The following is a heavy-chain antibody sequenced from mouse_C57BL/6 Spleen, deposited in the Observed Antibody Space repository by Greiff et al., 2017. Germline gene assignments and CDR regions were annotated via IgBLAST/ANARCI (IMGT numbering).Heavy chain of an antibody. J-gene: IGHJ3*01. D-gene: IGHD2-4*01. CDR1: GYKFNDYN. Sequence: VPLQQSGPELVKPGASVKMSCKASGYKFNDYNMHWVKQSHGKSLEWIGYINPNNGGTSYNQKFKGKATLTVNKSSSTAYMELRSLTSEDSAVYYCASNYDYDDSWFAYWGQGTLVTVSA. CDR2: INPNNGGT. V-gene: IGHV1-22*01. CDR3: ASNYDYDDSWFAY.